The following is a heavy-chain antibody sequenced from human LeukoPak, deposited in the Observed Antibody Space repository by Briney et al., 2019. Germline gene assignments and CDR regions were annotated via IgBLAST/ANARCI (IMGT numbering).Heavy chain of an antibody. Sequence: SETLSLTCTVSGGSISIGSYYWSWIRQPAGKGLEWIGRIYTSGSTNYNPSLKSRVTISVDTSKNQFSLKLSSVTAADTAVYYCARVDYSNHDDYYYYYMDVWGKGTTVTVSS. CDR1: GGSISIGSYY. J-gene: IGHJ6*03. V-gene: IGHV4-61*02. D-gene: IGHD4-11*01. CDR3: ARVDYSNHDDYYYYYMDV. CDR2: IYTSGST.